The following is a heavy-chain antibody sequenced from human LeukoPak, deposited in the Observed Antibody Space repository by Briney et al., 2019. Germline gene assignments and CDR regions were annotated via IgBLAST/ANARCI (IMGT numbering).Heavy chain of an antibody. CDR3: ARDPTHDSSGYPFDY. CDR1: GFTFSSYG. CDR2: IRYDGSNK. J-gene: IGHJ4*02. Sequence: GGSLRLSCAASGFTFSSYGIHWVRQAPGKGLEWVAFIRYDGSNKYYADSVKGRFTISRDNGKNSLYLQMNSLRAEDTAVYFCARDPTHDSSGYPFDYWGQGTLVTVSS. V-gene: IGHV3-30*02. D-gene: IGHD3-22*01.